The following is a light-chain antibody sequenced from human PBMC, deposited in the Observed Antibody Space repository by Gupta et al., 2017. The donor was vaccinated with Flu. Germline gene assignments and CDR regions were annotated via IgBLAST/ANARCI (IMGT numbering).Light chain of an antibody. J-gene: IGKJ1*01. CDR2: AAL. CDR1: KRVSSY. V-gene: IGKV1-39*01. CDR3: QQSSSIPWT. Sequence: DVQMTKSPSSMPASVGDRVTIPCRAGKRVSSYLNWYQQKPGKAPKLLIYAALTLQSGVPSRLIGDGSGTEFTLTIRSLQPEDFATYYCQQSSSIPWTFGRGTKVEVK.